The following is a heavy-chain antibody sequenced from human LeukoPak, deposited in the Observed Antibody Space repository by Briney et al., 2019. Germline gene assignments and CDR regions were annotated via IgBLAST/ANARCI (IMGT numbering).Heavy chain of an antibody. V-gene: IGHV3-9*01. Sequence: PGRSLRLSCVASGFTFDDYAMHWVRQAPGKGLEWVSSINWNSDNIDYADSVKGRFTISRDNAKNSLYLQMNSLRAEDTAVYYCARTSTDPWGQGTLVTVSS. CDR2: INWNSDNI. J-gene: IGHJ5*02. CDR1: GFTFDDYA. D-gene: IGHD1-14*01. CDR3: ARTSTDP.